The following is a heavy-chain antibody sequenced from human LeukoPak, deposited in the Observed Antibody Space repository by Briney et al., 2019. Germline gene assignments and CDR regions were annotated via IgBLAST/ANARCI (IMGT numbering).Heavy chain of an antibody. J-gene: IGHJ4*02. CDR1: GGTFSSYA. CDR2: IIPIFGTA. CDR3: ARLPSGSGYNDY. V-gene: IGHV1-69*05. D-gene: IGHD3-22*01. Sequence: SVKVSCKASGGTFSSYAISWVRQAPGQGLEWMGGIIPIFGTANYAQKLQGRVTMTTDTSTSTAYMELSRLRSDDTAVYYCARLPSGSGYNDYWGQGTLVTVSS.